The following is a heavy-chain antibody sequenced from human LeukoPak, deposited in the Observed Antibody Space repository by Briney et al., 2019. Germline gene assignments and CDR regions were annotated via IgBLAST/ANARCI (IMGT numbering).Heavy chain of an antibody. D-gene: IGHD7-27*01. CDR2: IYYSGST. J-gene: IGHJ3*02. CDR1: GGSISSYY. V-gene: IGHV4-59*01. CDR3: ARPRDWGDAFDI. Sequence: SETLSLTCTVSGGSISSYYWSWIRQPPGKGLEWIGYIYYSGSTNYNPPLKSRVTISVDTSKNQFSLKLSSVTAADTAVYYCARPRDWGDAFDIWGQGTMVTVSS.